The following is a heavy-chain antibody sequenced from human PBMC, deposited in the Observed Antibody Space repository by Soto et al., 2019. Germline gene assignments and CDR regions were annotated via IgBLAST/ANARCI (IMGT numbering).Heavy chain of an antibody. CDR2: ITGSGGST. V-gene: IGHV3-23*01. Sequence: GGSLRLSCAASGFTFGSYAMGWVRQAPGKGLEWVSTITGSGGSTYYADSVKGRFTISRDNSKSTLSLQMSNLRAEDTAVYYCAKESVCSSGGGGCYSNDWGKGALVTV. CDR3: AKESVCSSGGGGCYSND. CDR1: GFTFGSYA. J-gene: IGHJ4*02. D-gene: IGHD2-15*01.